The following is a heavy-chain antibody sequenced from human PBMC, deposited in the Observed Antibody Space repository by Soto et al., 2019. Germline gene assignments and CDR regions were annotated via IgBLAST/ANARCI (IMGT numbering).Heavy chain of an antibody. Sequence: GGSLRLSCAAPGFTFSSYWMSWVRQAPGKGLEWVANIKQDGSEKYYVDSVKGRFTISRDNAKNSLYLQMNSLRAEDTAVYCCARDHPSGSYYFDYWGQGTLVTVSS. D-gene: IGHD1-26*01. CDR3: ARDHPSGSYYFDY. CDR1: GFTFSSYW. CDR2: IKQDGSEK. J-gene: IGHJ4*02. V-gene: IGHV3-7*01.